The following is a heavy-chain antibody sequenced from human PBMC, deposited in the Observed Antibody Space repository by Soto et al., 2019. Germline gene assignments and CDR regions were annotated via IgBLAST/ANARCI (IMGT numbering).Heavy chain of an antibody. CDR3: AREVVVGYYVILIGYLLAATIGETMYNWFDP. V-gene: IGHV4-4*02. J-gene: IGHJ5*02. CDR1: GGSISSSNW. D-gene: IGHD3-9*01. CDR2: IYHSGST. Sequence: PSETLSLTCAVSGGSISSSNWWSWVRQPPGKGLEWIGEIYHSGSTNYNPSLKSRVTISVDKSKNQFSMKLSSVTAADTAVYYCAREVVVGYYVILIGYLLAATIGETMYNWFDPWGQGTLVTVSS.